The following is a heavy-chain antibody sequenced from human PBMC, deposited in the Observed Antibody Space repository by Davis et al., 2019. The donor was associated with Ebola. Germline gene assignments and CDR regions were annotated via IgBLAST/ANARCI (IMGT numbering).Heavy chain of an antibody. CDR1: GFTFSIYS. CDR2: ISSSSSPI. D-gene: IGHD3-3*01. V-gene: IGHV3-48*02. Sequence: PGGSLRLSCAASGFTFSIYSMNWVRQAPGKGLEWVSYISSSSSPIYYADSVNGRFTISRDNAKNSLYLQMNSLRDEDTAVYFCARGLYNFWSSYYPGSFDYWGQGTLVTVSS. J-gene: IGHJ4*02. CDR3: ARGLYNFWSSYYPGSFDY.